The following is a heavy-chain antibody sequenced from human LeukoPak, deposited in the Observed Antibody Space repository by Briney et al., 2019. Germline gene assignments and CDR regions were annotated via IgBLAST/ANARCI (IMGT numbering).Heavy chain of an antibody. D-gene: IGHD3-22*01. J-gene: IGHJ4*02. V-gene: IGHV3-21*01. Sequence: PGGSLRLSCAASGFTFSSYSMNWVRQAPGKGLEWVSSISSSSSYIYYADSVKGRFTISRDNAKNSLYLQMNSLRAEDTAVYYCASVGSRYYDSSGYSGEGKIDYWGQGTLVTVSS. CDR2: ISSSSSYI. CDR1: GFTFSSYS. CDR3: ASVGSRYYDSSGYSGEGKIDY.